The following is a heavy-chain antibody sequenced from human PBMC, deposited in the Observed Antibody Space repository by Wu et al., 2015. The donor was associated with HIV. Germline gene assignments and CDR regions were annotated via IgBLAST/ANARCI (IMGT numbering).Heavy chain of an antibody. J-gene: IGHJ3*02. V-gene: IGHV1-2*02. CDR3: ARDKNRAFDI. CDR2: MYPDSGGT. CDR1: GYPFTGYY. Sequence: QVQLVQSGAEVKKPGASVKVSCKASGYPFTGYYIHWVRQAPGQGLEWMGWMYPDSGGTIYAQRFQGRVTMTRDRSITTAYMEMTNLRSDDMAVYYCARDKNRAFDIWGQGTVVTVSS.